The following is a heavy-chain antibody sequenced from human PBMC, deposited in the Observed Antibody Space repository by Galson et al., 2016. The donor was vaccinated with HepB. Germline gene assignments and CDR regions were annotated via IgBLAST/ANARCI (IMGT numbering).Heavy chain of an antibody. J-gene: IGHJ4*02. Sequence: SLRLSCAASGLTFSSYWIHWVRQAPGKGLEWISHIKSDGRSTNYADSVKGRFIISRDNAKNTLYLQMNSLRAEDTAVYYCARLSLVVGGTIDYWGQGTLVTVSS. CDR1: GLTFSSYW. D-gene: IGHD2-15*01. CDR2: IKSDGRST. V-gene: IGHV3-74*01. CDR3: ARLSLVVGGTIDY.